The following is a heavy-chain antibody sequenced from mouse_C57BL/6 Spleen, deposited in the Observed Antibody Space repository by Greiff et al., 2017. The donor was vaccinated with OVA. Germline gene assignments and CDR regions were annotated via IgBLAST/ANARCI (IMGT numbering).Heavy chain of an antibody. V-gene: IGHV1-61*01. CDR2: IYPSDSET. J-gene: IGHJ1*03. D-gene: IGHD1-1*01. Sequence: QVQLKQPGAELVRPGSSVKLSCKASGYTFTRYWMDWVKQRPGQGLEWIGNIYPSDSETHYNQKFKDKATLPVDNASSTAYMELSSLTSEDSAVYDCARSDYYGSSHWYFDVWGTGTTVTVSS. CDR3: ARSDYYGSSHWYFDV. CDR1: GYTFTRYW.